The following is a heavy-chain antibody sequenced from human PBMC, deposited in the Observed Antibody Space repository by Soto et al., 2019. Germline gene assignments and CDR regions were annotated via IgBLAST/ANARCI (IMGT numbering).Heavy chain of an antibody. Sequence: QLQLQESGPGLVKPSETLSLTCTVSGGSISSSSYYWGWIRQPPGKGLEWIGSIYYSGSTYYNPSLKSRVTISVDTSKNQFSRKLSSVPAADTAVYYCARQDYDILTGYSPRAFDIWGQGTMVTVSS. CDR3: ARQDYDILTGYSPRAFDI. V-gene: IGHV4-39*01. CDR2: IYYSGST. J-gene: IGHJ3*02. D-gene: IGHD3-9*01. CDR1: GGSISSSSYY.